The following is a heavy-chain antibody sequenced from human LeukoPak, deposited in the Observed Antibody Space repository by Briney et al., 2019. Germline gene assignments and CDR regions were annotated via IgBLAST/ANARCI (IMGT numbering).Heavy chain of an antibody. V-gene: IGHV4-59*01. Sequence: SETLSLTCTVSGGSISSYYWSWIRQPPGKGLEWIGYIYYSGSTNYNPSLKSRVTISVDTSKNQFSLKLTSVTAADTAIYYCAKSDYYGASDYWGQGTLVTVSS. J-gene: IGHJ4*02. CDR3: AKSDYYGASDY. D-gene: IGHD3-10*01. CDR2: IYYSGST. CDR1: GGSISSYY.